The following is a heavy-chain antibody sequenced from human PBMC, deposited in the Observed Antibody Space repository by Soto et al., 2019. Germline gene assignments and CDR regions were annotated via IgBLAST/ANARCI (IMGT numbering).Heavy chain of an antibody. CDR3: ARDLLYQLLVPYYYYYGMDV. Sequence: GGSLRLSCVASGFTFSNYAMHWVRQAPGKGLEWVAVIWYDGSNKYYADSVKGRFTISRDNSKNTLYLQMNSLRAEDTAVYYCARDLLYQLLVPYYYYYGMDVWGQGTTVTVSS. CDR2: IWYDGSNK. J-gene: IGHJ6*02. D-gene: IGHD2-2*01. V-gene: IGHV3-33*08. CDR1: GFTFSNYA.